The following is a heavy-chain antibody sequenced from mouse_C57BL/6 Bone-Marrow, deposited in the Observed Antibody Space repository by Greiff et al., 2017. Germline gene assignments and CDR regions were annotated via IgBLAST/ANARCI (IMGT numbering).Heavy chain of an antibody. V-gene: IGHV14-4*01. CDR2: IDPENGDT. Sequence: VQLQQSGAELVRPGASVKLSCTASGFNIKDDYMHWVKQRPEQGLEWIGWIDPENGDTAYASKFQGKATITADTSSNTAYLQLSSLTSEDTAVYYCTWETAQVDFDYWGQGTTLTVSS. CDR3: TWETAQVDFDY. D-gene: IGHD3-2*02. CDR1: GFNIKDDY. J-gene: IGHJ2*01.